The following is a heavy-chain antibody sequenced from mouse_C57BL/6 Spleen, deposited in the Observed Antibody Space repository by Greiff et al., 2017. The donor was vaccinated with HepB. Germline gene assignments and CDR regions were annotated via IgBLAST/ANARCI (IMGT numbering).Heavy chain of an antibody. CDR3: ARRHYYGSRYYFDY. CDR2: IYPRSGNT. CDR1: GYTFTSYG. V-gene: IGHV1-81*01. Sequence: QVHVKQSGAELARPGASVKLSCKASGYTFTSYGISWVKQRTGQGLEWIGEIYPRSGNTYYNEKFKGKATLTADKSSSTAYMELRSLTSEDSAVYFCARRHYYGSRYYFDYWGQGTTLTVSS. J-gene: IGHJ2*01. D-gene: IGHD1-1*01.